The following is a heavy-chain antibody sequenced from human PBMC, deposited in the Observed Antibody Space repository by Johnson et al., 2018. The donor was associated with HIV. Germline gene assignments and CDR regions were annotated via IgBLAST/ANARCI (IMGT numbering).Heavy chain of an antibody. Sequence: MLLVESGGGVVRPGGSLRLSCAASGFTFSNAWMSWVRQAPGKGLEWVGRIKSKTDGATTDYAAPVKGRFTISRDNSKNTLYLQMNSLRAEDTAVYYCAKGGSGTTRIRAQKGAFDIWGQGTMVTVSS. V-gene: IGHV3-15*01. CDR1: GFTFSNAW. CDR3: AKGGSGTTRIRAQKGAFDI. J-gene: IGHJ3*02. CDR2: IKSKTDGATT. D-gene: IGHD6-19*01.